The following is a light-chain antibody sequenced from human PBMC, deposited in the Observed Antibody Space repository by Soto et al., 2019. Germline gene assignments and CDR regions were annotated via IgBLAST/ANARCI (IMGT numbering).Light chain of an antibody. CDR2: DNN. Sequence: QSVLTQPPSVSAAPGQKVTISCSGSSSNLGNNYVSWYQQLPGTAPKLLIYDNNKRPPWIPDRFSGSRSDTSATLGITGLQTGDEADYYCGTWDSRLSGYAFGTGTKLTVL. CDR3: GTWDSRLSGYA. J-gene: IGLJ1*01. CDR1: SSNLGNNY. V-gene: IGLV1-51*01.